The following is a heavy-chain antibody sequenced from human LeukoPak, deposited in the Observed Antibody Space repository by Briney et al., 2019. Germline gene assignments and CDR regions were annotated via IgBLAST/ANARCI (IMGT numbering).Heavy chain of an antibody. CDR3: ARDPREEWELLFSTSHWYFDL. V-gene: IGHV4-61*08. Sequence: SQTLSLTCTVSGGSISSGGYYWSWIRQHPGKGLEWIGYIYYSGSTNYNPSLKSRVTISVDTSKNQFSLKLSSVTAADTAVYYCARDPREEWELLFSTSHWYFDLWGRGTLVTVSS. D-gene: IGHD1-26*01. CDR1: GGSISSGGYY. J-gene: IGHJ2*01. CDR2: IYYSGST.